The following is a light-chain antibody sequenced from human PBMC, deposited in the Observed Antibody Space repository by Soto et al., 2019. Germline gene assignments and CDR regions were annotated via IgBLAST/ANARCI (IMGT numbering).Light chain of an antibody. Sequence: YELTQPPSVSVAPGQTARISCGGDNIGTKSVHWYQQKPGQAPVLVIYDDHDRPSGIPERFSGSNSGNTATLTITRVEAGDEADYYCQVWDSSSDHYVFAAGTKVTVL. J-gene: IGLJ1*01. CDR2: DDH. CDR1: NIGTKS. V-gene: IGLV3-21*02. CDR3: QVWDSSSDHYV.